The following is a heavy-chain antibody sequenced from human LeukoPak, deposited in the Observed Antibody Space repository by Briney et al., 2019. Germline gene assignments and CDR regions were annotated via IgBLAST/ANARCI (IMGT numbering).Heavy chain of an antibody. CDR3: ARGQVTGLSSSWFYDYYYMDV. V-gene: IGHV3-30*04. D-gene: IGHD6-13*01. CDR2: ISYDGSNK. Sequence: GGSLRLSCAASGFTFSSYDMHWVRQAPGKGLEWVAVISYDGSNKYYADSVKGRFTISRDNSKNTLYLQMNSLRAEDTAVYYCARGQVTGLSSSWFYDYYYMDVWGKGTTVTVSS. J-gene: IGHJ6*03. CDR1: GFTFSSYD.